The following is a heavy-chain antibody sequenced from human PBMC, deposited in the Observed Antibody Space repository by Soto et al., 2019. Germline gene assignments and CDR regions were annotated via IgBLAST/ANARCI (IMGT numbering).Heavy chain of an antibody. CDR3: ARHHYGSGSTYFDY. J-gene: IGHJ4*02. CDR1: GGSISSYY. D-gene: IGHD3-10*01. CDR2: IYYSGST. Sequence: QVQLQESGPGLVKPSETLSLTCTVSGGSISSYYWSWIRQPPGKGLGWIGYIYYSGSTNYNPSLTPRVPXXVXTXXTQYSLKLNSMTAAYPAVYYCARHHYGSGSTYFDYWGQGTLVTVSS. V-gene: IGHV4-59*08.